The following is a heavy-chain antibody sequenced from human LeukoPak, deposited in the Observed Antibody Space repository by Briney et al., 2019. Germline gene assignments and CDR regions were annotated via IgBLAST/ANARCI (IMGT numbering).Heavy chain of an antibody. CDR3: ARGPYGSGSYYNPYYYYYMDV. Sequence: PSQTLSLTCAVSGGSISSGGYSWSWIRQPPGKGLEWIGYIYYSGSTYYHPALKSRVTISVDTSKNHFSLKLTSVTAADTAVYYCARGPYGSGSYYNPYYYYYMDVWGKGTTVTVSS. D-gene: IGHD3-10*01. V-gene: IGHV4-30-4*07. J-gene: IGHJ6*03. CDR1: GGSISSGGYS. CDR2: IYYSGST.